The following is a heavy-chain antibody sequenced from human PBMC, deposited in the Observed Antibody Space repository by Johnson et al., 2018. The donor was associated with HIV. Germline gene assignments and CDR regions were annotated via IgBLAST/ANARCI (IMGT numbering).Heavy chain of an antibody. D-gene: IGHD3-22*01. CDR3: AKDRVEEVVVHDAFDI. Sequence: VQLVESGGGVVQPGRSLRLSCAASGFTFSSYGMHWVRQAPGKGLEWVAVISYDGSNKYYTDSVKGRFTISRDNSKKTLYLQMNSLRTEDTAVYYCAKDRVEEVVVHDAFDIWGQGTMVTVSS. J-gene: IGHJ3*02. CDR2: ISYDGSNK. V-gene: IGHV3-30*18. CDR1: GFTFSSYG.